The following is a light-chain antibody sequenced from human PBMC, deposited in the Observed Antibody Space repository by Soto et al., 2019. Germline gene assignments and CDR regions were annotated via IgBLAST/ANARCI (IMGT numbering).Light chain of an antibody. V-gene: IGLV2-8*01. J-gene: IGLJ1*01. CDR3: SSHGGNNHPYV. CDR1: SSDIGGYNF. CDR2: EVT. Sequence: QSALTQPPSASGSPGQSVAISCTGTSSDIGGYNFVSWYQQHPGKAPKLMIYEVTKRPPGVPDRFSGSKSGNTATLIVSGLQAEDESDYYCSSHGGNNHPYVFGTGTKVTVL.